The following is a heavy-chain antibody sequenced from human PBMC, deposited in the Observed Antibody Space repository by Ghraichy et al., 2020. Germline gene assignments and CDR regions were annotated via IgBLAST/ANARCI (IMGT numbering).Heavy chain of an antibody. J-gene: IGHJ4*02. CDR1: GGSFSGYY. V-gene: IGHV4-34*01. Sequence: GSLSLTCAVYGGSFSGYYWSWIRQPPGKGLEWIGEINHSGSTNYNPSLKSRVTISVDTSKNQFSLKLSSVTAADTAVYYCARAVAAKLPFDYWGQGTLVTVSS. D-gene: IGHD6-13*01. CDR3: ARAVAAKLPFDY. CDR2: INHSGST.